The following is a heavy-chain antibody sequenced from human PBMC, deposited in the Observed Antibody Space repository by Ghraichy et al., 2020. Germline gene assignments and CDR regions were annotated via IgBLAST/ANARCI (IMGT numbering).Heavy chain of an antibody. D-gene: IGHD4-17*01. J-gene: IGHJ3*02. CDR2: IYYSGST. Sequence: SETLSLTCMLSGGSISGHYWSWIRQPPGKGLEWIGYIYYSGSTKYNPSLKSRVTIFVDGSKNQFSLILNSVTAADTAVYSCARHLLRPDYGDYGPVFDIWGQGTMVTVSS. CDR1: GGSISGHY. V-gene: IGHV4-59*08. CDR3: ARHLLRPDYGDYGPVFDI.